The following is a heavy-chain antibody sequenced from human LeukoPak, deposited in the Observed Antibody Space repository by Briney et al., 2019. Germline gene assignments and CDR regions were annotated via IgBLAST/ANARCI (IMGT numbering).Heavy chain of an antibody. CDR2: ISAYNGNT. Sequence: ASVKVSCKVSGYAFPSYGISWVRQAPGQGLEWMGWISAYNGNTKYAQKLQGRVSMTTDTSTSTAYMELGSLISDDTAVYYCGRDSGYNPYFFEYWGQGTLVTVSS. CDR3: GRDSGYNPYFFEY. D-gene: IGHD5-12*01. CDR1: GYAFPSYG. J-gene: IGHJ4*02. V-gene: IGHV1-18*01.